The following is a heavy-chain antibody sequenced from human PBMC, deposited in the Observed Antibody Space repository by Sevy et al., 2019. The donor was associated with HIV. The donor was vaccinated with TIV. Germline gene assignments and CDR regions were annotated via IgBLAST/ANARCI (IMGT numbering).Heavy chain of an antibody. D-gene: IGHD2-2*01. J-gene: IGHJ4*02. CDR3: AKDQGYCSSTSCYSDY. Sequence: GGSLRLSCAASGFTFISYAMSWVRQAPGKGLELVSAISGSGGRTYYADSPKGRLTISVDNSKNTLYLQMNSLRAEDTAVYHCAKDQGYCSSTSCYSDYWGQGTLVTVSS. V-gene: IGHV3-23*01. CDR2: ISGSGGRT. CDR1: GFTFISYA.